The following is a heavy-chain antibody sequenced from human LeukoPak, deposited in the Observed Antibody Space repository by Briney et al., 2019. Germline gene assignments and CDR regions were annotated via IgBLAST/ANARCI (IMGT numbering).Heavy chain of an antibody. J-gene: IGHJ4*02. V-gene: IGHV3-48*04. CDR2: ITQTGGTI. Sequence: PGGSLRLSCAASGFTFNIFRMSWVRQTPGKGLEWLSYITQTGGTIYYADSVKGRFTISRDNAKNSLYLQINSLRAEDTAVYYCAVNDDYSNFVFDYWGQGTLVTVSS. CDR3: AVNDDYSNFVFDY. CDR1: GFTFNIFR. D-gene: IGHD4-11*01.